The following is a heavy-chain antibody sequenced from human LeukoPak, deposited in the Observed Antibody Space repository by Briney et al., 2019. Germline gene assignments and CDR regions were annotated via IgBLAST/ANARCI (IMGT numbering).Heavy chain of an antibody. CDR2: LWADGNTA. CDR3: VEESAADATFHFDY. Sequence: PGGSLRLSCAASGFTFNIFGMHWVRQVPGNGLEWLAVLWADGNTAHYADSVKGRFTISRDSSENTLYLQMNSLGSEDTAVYYCVEESAADATFHFDYWGQGTLVTVSS. V-gene: IGHV3-33*06. CDR1: GFTFNIFG. D-gene: IGHD6-13*01. J-gene: IGHJ4*02.